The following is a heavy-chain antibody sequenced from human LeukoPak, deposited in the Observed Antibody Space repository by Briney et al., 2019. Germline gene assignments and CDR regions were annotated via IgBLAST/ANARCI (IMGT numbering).Heavy chain of an antibody. D-gene: IGHD6-13*01. Sequence: ASVKVSCKASGYTFTSYDINWVRQATGRGLEWMGWMNPNSGNTGYAQKFQGRVTMTRNTSISTAYMELSSLRSEDTAVYYCARTGYSSSWYWGYYYYYMDVWGKGTTVTVSS. CDR1: GYTFTSYD. V-gene: IGHV1-8*01. CDR2: MNPNSGNT. CDR3: ARTGYSSSWYWGYYYYYMDV. J-gene: IGHJ6*03.